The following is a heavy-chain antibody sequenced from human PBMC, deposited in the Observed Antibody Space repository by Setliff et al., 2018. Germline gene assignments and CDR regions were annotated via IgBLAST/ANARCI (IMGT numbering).Heavy chain of an antibody. CDR2: IYHDGRA. D-gene: IGHD2-15*01. CDR1: GLSISGEYY. V-gene: IGHV4-38-2*01. Sequence: SEPLSLTCAVSGLSISGEYYWGWIRQPPGGGPEWIGIIYHDGRAYYSTSLKSRVNLSLDMSKTQFSLHLNSVTAADTAVYYCMRQVGGGLWYFDYWGQGTLVTVSS. CDR3: MRQVGGGLWYFDY. J-gene: IGHJ4*02.